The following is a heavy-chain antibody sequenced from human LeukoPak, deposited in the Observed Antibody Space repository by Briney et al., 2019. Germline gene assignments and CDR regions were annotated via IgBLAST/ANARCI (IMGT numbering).Heavy chain of an antibody. Sequence: ASVTVSCKASGYTFTTYSFHWVRQAPGQGLEWMGWINPNTGGTNYAQKFQGRVTMTSDTSVSTAYVDLNRLGSDDTAVYYCARGGGSSHFDSWGQGSLVIVSS. J-gene: IGHJ4*02. CDR3: ARGGGSSHFDS. CDR2: INPNTGGT. CDR1: GYTFTTYS. D-gene: IGHD2-15*01. V-gene: IGHV1-2*02.